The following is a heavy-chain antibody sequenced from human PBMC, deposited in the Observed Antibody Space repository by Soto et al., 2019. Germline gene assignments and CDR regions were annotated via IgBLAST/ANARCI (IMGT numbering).Heavy chain of an antibody. J-gene: IGHJ3*02. CDR3: ARGGYKWIRFDAFDI. CDR2: ISYDGSNK. D-gene: IGHD5-12*01. V-gene: IGHV3-30-3*01. Sequence: QVQLVESGGGVVQPGRSLRLSCAASGFTFSSYAMHWVRQAPGKGLEWVAVISYDGSNKYYADSVKGRFTISRDNSKNTLYLQMNSLRAEDTAVYYCARGGYKWIRFDAFDIWGQGTMVTVSS. CDR1: GFTFSSYA.